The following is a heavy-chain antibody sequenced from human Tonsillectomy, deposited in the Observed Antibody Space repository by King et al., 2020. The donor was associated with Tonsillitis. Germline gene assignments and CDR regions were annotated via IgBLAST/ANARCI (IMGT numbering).Heavy chain of an antibody. D-gene: IGHD6-13*01. V-gene: IGHV4-61*02. CDR2: IYTSGST. CDR3: ARAPRYSSSWVYYMAV. CDR1: GGSISSASYY. Sequence: QLQESGPGLVKPSQTLSLTCTVSGGSISSASYYWSWIRQPAGRGLEWIGRIYTSGSTNYNPSLKSRVIMSVDTSKNQFSLKLSSVTAADTAVYYCARAPRYSSSWVYYMAVWGKGTTVTVSS. J-gene: IGHJ6*03.